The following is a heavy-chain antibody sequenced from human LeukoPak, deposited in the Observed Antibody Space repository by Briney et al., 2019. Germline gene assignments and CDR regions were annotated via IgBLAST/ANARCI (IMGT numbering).Heavy chain of an antibody. CDR1: GFTFTSYW. CDR2: IKKDGSEK. CDR3: ARDHYDSSGYWAY. J-gene: IGHJ4*02. Sequence: GGSLRLSCATSGFTFTSYWMSWVRQAPGKGLEWVANIKKDGSEKYYVDSVKGRFTISRDNSKNTLYLQMNSLRAEDTAVYYCARDHYDSSGYWAYWGQGTLVTVSS. D-gene: IGHD3-22*01. V-gene: IGHV3-7*01.